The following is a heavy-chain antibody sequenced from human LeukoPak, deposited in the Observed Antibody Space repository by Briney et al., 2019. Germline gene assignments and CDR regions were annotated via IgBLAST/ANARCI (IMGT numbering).Heavy chain of an antibody. V-gene: IGHV4-59*01. Sequence: PSETLSLTCTVSGGSISSYYWSWIRQPPGKGLEWIGYIYYSGSTNYNPSLKSRVTISVDTSKNQFSLKLSSVTAADTAVYYCARALGIAARTRDAFDIWGQGTMVTVSS. J-gene: IGHJ3*02. CDR2: IYYSGST. CDR3: ARALGIAARTRDAFDI. D-gene: IGHD6-6*01. CDR1: GGSISSYY.